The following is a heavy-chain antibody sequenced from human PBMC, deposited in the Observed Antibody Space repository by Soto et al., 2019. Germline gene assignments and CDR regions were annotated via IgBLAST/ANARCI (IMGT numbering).Heavy chain of an antibody. CDR2: ISSSSSYI. J-gene: IGHJ4*02. CDR3: ARVHQSMIVVQPLVDY. D-gene: IGHD3-22*01. V-gene: IGHV3-21*01. CDR1: GFTFSSYT. Sequence: GGSLRLSCAASGFTFSSYTRNWVRQATGKGLEWVSSISSSSSYIYYADSVKGRFTISRDNAKNSLYLQMNSLRAEDTAVYYCARVHQSMIVVQPLVDYWGQGTLVTVSS.